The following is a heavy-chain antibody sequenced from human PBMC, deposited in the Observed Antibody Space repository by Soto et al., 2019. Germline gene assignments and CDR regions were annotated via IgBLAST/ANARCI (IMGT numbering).Heavy chain of an antibody. Sequence: GGSLRLSCAASGFTFSSYGMHWVRQAPGKGLEWVAVIWYDGSNKYYADSVKGRFTISRDNSKNTLYLQMNSLRAEDTAVYYCAKDDYGDYGRGLFDYWGQGTLVTVSS. V-gene: IGHV3-33*06. D-gene: IGHD4-17*01. CDR2: IWYDGSNK. CDR1: GFTFSSYG. CDR3: AKDDYGDYGRGLFDY. J-gene: IGHJ4*02.